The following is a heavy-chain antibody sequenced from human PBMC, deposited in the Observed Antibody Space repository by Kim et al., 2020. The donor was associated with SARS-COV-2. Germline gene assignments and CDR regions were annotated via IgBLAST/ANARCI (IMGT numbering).Heavy chain of an antibody. V-gene: IGHV1-69*13. J-gene: IGHJ5*02. CDR2: IIPIFGTA. CDR1: GGTFSSYA. Sequence: SVKVSCKASGGTFSSYAISWVRQAPGQGLEWMGGIIPIFGTANYAQKFQGRVTITADESTSTAYMELSSLRSEDTAVYYCARAVQNTHLLGDVNWGFIRPVWFDPWGQGTLVTVSS. CDR3: ARAVQNTHLLGDVNWGFIRPVWFDP. D-gene: IGHD7-27*01.